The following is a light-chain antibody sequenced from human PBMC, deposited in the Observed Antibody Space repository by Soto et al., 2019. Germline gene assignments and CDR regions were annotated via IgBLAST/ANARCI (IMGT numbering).Light chain of an antibody. V-gene: IGLV2-8*01. CDR3: SSYAGSSNV. Sequence: QSFLTQPPSASGSPGQSVAISCTGTSSDVGGYNYVSWYQQHPGKAPKLMIYEVNKRPSGVPDRFSGSKSGNTASLTVSGLQAEDEVDYYCSSYAGSSNVFGTGTKVTVL. CDR1: SSDVGGYNY. CDR2: EVN. J-gene: IGLJ1*01.